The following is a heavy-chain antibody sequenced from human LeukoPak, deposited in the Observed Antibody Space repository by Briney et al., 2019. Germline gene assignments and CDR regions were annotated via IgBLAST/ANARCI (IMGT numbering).Heavy chain of an antibody. D-gene: IGHD6-13*01. V-gene: IGHV3-66*01. CDR3: ARDTIAAAYFDY. CDR1: GFTFSSYS. CDR2: IYSGGST. Sequence: GGSLRLSCAASGFTFSSYSMNWVRQAPGKGLEWVSVIYSGGSTYYADSVKGRFTISRDNSKNTLYLQMNSLRAEDTAVYYCARDTIAAAYFDYWGQGTLVTVSS. J-gene: IGHJ4*02.